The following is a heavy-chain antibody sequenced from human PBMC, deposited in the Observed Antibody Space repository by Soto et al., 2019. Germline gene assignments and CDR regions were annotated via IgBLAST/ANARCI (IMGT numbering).Heavy chain of an antibody. Sequence: QVQLVQSGAEVKKPGASVKISCKPSGYTFTRYTMNWVRQAPGQRLEWMGWINPDNGNTKSSQKFQDRVIITRDTSASTAYMDLSSLRSEDTAVYYCARVIATGQRDPWGQGTLVTVSS. CDR2: INPDNGNT. V-gene: IGHV1-3*01. CDR3: ARVIATGQRDP. CDR1: GYTFTRYT. D-gene: IGHD2-15*01. J-gene: IGHJ5*02.